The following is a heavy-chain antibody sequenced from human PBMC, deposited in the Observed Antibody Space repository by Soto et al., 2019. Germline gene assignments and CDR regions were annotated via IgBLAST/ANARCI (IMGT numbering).Heavy chain of an antibody. CDR1: GFTFSSYA. CDR2: ISGSGGST. Sequence: EVQLLESGGGLVQPGGSLRLSCAASGFTFSSYAMSWVRQAPGKGLEWVSAISGSGGSTYYADSVKGRFTISRDNSKNTLYLQMNSLRAEDTAVYYCTKDSHSSGWYEHWGQGTLVTVSS. D-gene: IGHD6-19*01. J-gene: IGHJ5*02. V-gene: IGHV3-23*01. CDR3: TKDSHSSGWYEH.